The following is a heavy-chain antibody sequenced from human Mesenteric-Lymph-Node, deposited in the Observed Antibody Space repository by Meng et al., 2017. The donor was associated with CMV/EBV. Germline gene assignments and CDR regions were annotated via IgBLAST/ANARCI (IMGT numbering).Heavy chain of an antibody. J-gene: IGHJ4*02. Sequence: QVQLQESGPGLVKPSQTLSLTCTFSGDSSISGNNYRSWNRQPAGKGLEWIGRIYTTGSTSYNPSLKSRVTISVDTSKNQFSLTFRSVTAADTAMYYCARASCSGGTCYDPVFYFDYWGRGTLVTVSS. V-gene: IGHV4-61*02. CDR2: IYTTGST. CDR1: GDSSISGNNY. CDR3: ARASCSGGTCYDPVFYFDY. D-gene: IGHD2-15*01.